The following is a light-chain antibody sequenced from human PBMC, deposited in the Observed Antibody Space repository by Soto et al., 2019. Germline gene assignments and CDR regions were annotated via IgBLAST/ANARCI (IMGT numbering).Light chain of an antibody. CDR2: EVS. CDR3: NSYTSSNTRL. Sequence: QSALTQPASVSGSPGQSITISCNGSSSDVGGYKYVSWYQQHPGKAPKLMIYEVSNRPSGVSNRFSGAKSGNTASLTISGLQDEVDAYYYCNSYTSSNTRLFGGGTKLTVL. V-gene: IGLV2-14*01. CDR1: SSDVGGYKY. J-gene: IGLJ2*01.